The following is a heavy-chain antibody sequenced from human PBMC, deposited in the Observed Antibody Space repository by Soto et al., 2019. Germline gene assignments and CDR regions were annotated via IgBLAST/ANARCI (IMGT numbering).Heavy chain of an antibody. D-gene: IGHD2-2*03. V-gene: IGHV4-34*01. J-gene: IGHJ5*02. CDR3: ARGAGLDIVVVPAAHNWFDP. CDR1: GGSFSGYY. Sequence: SETLSLTCAVYGGSFSGYYWSWIRQPPGKGLEWIGEINHSGSTNYNPSLKSRVTISVDTSKNQFSLKLSSVTAADTAVYYCARGAGLDIVVVPAAHNWFDPWGQGTLVTVSS. CDR2: INHSGST.